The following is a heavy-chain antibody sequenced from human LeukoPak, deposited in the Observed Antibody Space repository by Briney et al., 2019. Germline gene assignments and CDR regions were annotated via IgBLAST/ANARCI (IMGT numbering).Heavy chain of an antibody. D-gene: IGHD6-6*01. Sequence: GGSLRLSCAASGFTFSTYAITWVRQAPGKGLEWVSSISSSSSYIYYADSVKGRFTISRDNAKNSLYLQMNSLRAEDTAVYYCARDRIAARLYFDYWGQGTLVTVSS. J-gene: IGHJ4*02. V-gene: IGHV3-21*01. CDR3: ARDRIAARLYFDY. CDR2: ISSSSSYI. CDR1: GFTFSTYA.